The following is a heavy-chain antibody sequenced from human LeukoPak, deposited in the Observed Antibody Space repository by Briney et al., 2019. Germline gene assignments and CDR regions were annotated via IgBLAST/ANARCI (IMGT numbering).Heavy chain of an antibody. Sequence: PSGTLSLTCTVSGGSISSLNLWSWLRQPPGKGLEWIGEMYLGGTTNFNPSLKSRVTISIDKSKNQLSLQLTSVSAADTAVYYCAGLEGRYSTDWFYFFDYWGQGALVTVSS. D-gene: IGHD6-19*01. J-gene: IGHJ4*02. CDR1: GGSISSLNL. CDR3: AGLEGRYSTDWFYFFDY. V-gene: IGHV4-4*02. CDR2: MYLGGTT.